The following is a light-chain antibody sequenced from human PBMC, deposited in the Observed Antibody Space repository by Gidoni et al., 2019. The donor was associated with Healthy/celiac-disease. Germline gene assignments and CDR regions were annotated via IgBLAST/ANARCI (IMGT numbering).Light chain of an antibody. CDR3: QQYNNWPWT. J-gene: IGKJ1*01. CDR2: DAS. CDR1: QSVSLN. Sequence: EIVMTQSPATLSVSPGERATLSCRASQSVSLNLAWYQQQPGEAPRPLISDASTGATGIPARFSGSGSGTEFTLTISSLQSEDFAVYYCQQYNNWPWTFGQGTKVEIK. V-gene: IGKV3-15*01.